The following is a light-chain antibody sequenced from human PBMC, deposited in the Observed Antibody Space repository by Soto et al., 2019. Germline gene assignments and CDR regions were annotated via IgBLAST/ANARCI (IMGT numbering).Light chain of an antibody. J-gene: IGKJ3*01. CDR3: QQVNSYPRT. CDR2: DSS. V-gene: IGKV1-33*01. Sequence: DTQMTQSPASLSASLGDRVTITCQASQDISKYLNWYQQKPGKAPNLLIYDSSKLEPGVPSRFSGSGSGTEFTLTISSLQPEDFDTYYCQQVNSYPRTFGPGTKVDIK. CDR1: QDISKY.